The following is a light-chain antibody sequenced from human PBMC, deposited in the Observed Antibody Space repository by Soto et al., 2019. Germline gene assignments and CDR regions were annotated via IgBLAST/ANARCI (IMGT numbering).Light chain of an antibody. CDR2: DAS. V-gene: IGKV3D-20*01. CDR3: QQYGSSLST. Sequence: EIVLTQSPATLSLSPGEGATLSCGASQSIRTNYLAWYQQKPGLAPRLLIYDASRRATGIPDRFSGSGSGTDFTLTISRLEAEDFAVYYGQQYGSSLSTFGHGTKV. CDR1: QSIRTNY. J-gene: IGKJ1*01.